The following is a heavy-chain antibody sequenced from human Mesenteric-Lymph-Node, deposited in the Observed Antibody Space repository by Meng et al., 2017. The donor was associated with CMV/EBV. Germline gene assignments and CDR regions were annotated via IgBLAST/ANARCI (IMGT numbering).Heavy chain of an antibody. J-gene: IGHJ4*02. CDR1: GSVSSGSYY. Sequence: GSVSSGSYYWSWIRQPPGKGLEWIGYIYYSGSTNYNPSLKSRVTISVDTSKNQFSLKLSSVTAADTAVYYCASSPQQLWSPVPYFDYWGQGTLVTVSS. V-gene: IGHV4-61*01. CDR3: ASSPQQLWSPVPYFDY. D-gene: IGHD5-18*01. CDR2: IYYSGST.